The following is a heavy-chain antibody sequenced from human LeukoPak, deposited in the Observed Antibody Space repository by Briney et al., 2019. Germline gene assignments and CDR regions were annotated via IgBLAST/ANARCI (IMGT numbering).Heavy chain of an antibody. D-gene: IGHD6-19*01. CDR2: IYSGGST. J-gene: IGHJ3*02. V-gene: IGHV3-66*01. CDR3: AREFSIAVAEAFDI. Sequence: GGSLRLSCAASGFTVSSNYMSWVRQAPGKGLEWASVIYSGGSTYYADSVKGRFTISRDNSKNTLYLQMNSLRAEDTAVYYCAREFSIAVAEAFDIWGQGTMVTVSS. CDR1: GFTVSSNY.